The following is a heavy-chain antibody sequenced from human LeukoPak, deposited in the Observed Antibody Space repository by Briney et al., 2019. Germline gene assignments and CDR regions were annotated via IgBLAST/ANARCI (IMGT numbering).Heavy chain of an antibody. CDR3: ARDGVAGRGYYYYGMDV. D-gene: IGHD6-19*01. CDR2: IWYDGSIK. J-gene: IGHJ6*02. CDR1: GFSFSSYG. V-gene: IGHV3-33*01. Sequence: GRSLRLSCAASGFSFSSYGMHWVRQAPGKGLEWVAVIWYDGSIKYYGDSVKGRFTISGDNAKNSLYLQMNSLRAEDTAVYYCARDGVAGRGYYYYGMDVWGQGTTVTVSS.